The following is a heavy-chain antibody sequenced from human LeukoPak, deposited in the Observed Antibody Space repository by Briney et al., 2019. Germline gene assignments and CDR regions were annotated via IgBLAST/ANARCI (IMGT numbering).Heavy chain of an antibody. CDR3: ARNYYDSSGYLDSDP. CDR1: GGSFNNYY. D-gene: IGHD3-22*01. CDR2: INHSGSS. Sequence: SETLSLTRAVYGGSFNNYYWSWIRQPPGKGLEGIGEINHSGSSNYNPSLKSRVTISVDTSKNQFSLKLSSVTAADTAVYYSARNYYDSSGYLDSDPWGQGTLVTVSS. J-gene: IGHJ5*02. V-gene: IGHV4-34*01.